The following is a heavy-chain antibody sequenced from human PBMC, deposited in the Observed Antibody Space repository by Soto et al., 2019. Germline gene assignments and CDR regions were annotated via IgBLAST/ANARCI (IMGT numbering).Heavy chain of an antibody. D-gene: IGHD3-10*01. CDR3: ARGGTELLWFGEPDSYSYYMDV. CDR1: GGSFSGYY. V-gene: IGHV4-34*01. J-gene: IGHJ6*03. CDR2: INHSGST. Sequence: SETLSLTCAVYGGSFSGYYWSWIRQPPGKGLEWIGEINHSGSTNYNPSLKSRVTISVDTSKNQFSLKLSSVTAADTAVYYCARGGTELLWFGEPDSYSYYMDVWGKGTTVTVSS.